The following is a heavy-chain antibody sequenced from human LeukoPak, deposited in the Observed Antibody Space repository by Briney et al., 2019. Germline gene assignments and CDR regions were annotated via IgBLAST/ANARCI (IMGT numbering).Heavy chain of an antibody. D-gene: IGHD2-21*02. Sequence: GGSLRLSCAASGFTFSNYEMNWVRQAPGKGLEWVSHISSSGGSTNYADSVKGRFTISRDNAKNSLYLQMNSLRAEDTAIYYCARGSGDLYFDFWGQGTLVTVSS. CDR2: ISSSGGST. J-gene: IGHJ4*02. V-gene: IGHV3-48*03. CDR3: ARGSGDLYFDF. CDR1: GFTFSNYE.